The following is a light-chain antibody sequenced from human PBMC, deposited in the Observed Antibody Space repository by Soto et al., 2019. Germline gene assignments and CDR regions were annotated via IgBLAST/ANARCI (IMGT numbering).Light chain of an antibody. Sequence: QSVLTQPASVSGSPGQSITISCTGTSSDVGAYNYVSWYRQYPGKAPKLMIYEVRNRPSGVSNRFSGSKSGNTASLTISGLQAEDEAEYHCSSYTTSSTFVFGTGTKLTVL. CDR3: SSYTTSSTFV. CDR2: EVR. V-gene: IGLV2-14*01. CDR1: SSDVGAYNY. J-gene: IGLJ1*01.